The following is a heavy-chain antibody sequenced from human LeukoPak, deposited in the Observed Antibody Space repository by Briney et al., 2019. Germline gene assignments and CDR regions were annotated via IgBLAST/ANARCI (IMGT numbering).Heavy chain of an antibody. CDR3: ARGPPTVVPYYFDY. Sequence: GGSLRLPCAASGFTFSSYSMNWVRQAPGKGLEWVSPISSSSSYIYYADSVKGRFTISRDNAKNSLYLQMNSLRAEDTAVYYCARGPPTVVPYYFDYWGQGTLVTVSS. CDR1: GFTFSSYS. J-gene: IGHJ4*02. D-gene: IGHD4-23*01. V-gene: IGHV3-21*01. CDR2: ISSSSSYI.